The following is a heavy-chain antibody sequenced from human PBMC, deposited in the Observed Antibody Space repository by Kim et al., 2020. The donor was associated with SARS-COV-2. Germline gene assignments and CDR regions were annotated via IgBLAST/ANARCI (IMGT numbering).Heavy chain of an antibody. J-gene: IGHJ6*02. V-gene: IGHV1-3*01. Sequence: ASVKVSCKASGYTFTSYAMHWVRQAPGQRLEWMGWINAGNGNTKYSQKFQGRVTITRDTSASTAYMELSRLRSEDTAVYYCARANNPYGSGSPNDYFYYYYGMDVWGQGTTVTVSS. CDR3: ARANNPYGSGSPNDYFYYYYGMDV. D-gene: IGHD3-10*01. CDR2: INAGNGNT. CDR1: GYTFTSYA.